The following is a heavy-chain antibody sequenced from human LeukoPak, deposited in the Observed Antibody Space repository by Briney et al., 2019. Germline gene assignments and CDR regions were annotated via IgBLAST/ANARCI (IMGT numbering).Heavy chain of an antibody. V-gene: IGHV3-48*04. CDR2: ISSSSTI. Sequence: GGSLRLSCAASGFTFSSYSMHWVRQAPGKGLEWVSYISSSSTIYYADSVKGRFTISRDNAKNSLYLQMNSLRAEDTAVYYCARDWSYFFDYWGQGTLVTVSS. CDR1: GFTFSSYS. D-gene: IGHD1-26*01. CDR3: ARDWSYFFDY. J-gene: IGHJ4*02.